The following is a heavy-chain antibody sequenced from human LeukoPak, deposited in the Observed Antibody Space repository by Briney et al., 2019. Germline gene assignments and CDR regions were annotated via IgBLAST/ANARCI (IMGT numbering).Heavy chain of an antibody. Sequence: PSGTLSLTCAVSGGFISSGYWWSWVRQPPGKGLEWIGEIVHSGSTTYNPSLKSRVTISVDKSKNQFSLKLSSVTAADTAVHYCTRNGDYALVYWGQGTLVTVSS. J-gene: IGHJ4*02. D-gene: IGHD4-17*01. V-gene: IGHV4-4*02. CDR1: GGFISSGYW. CDR2: IVHSGST. CDR3: TRNGDYALVY.